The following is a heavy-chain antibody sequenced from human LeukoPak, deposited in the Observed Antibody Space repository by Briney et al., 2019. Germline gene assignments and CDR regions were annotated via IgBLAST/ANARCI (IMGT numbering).Heavy chain of an antibody. J-gene: IGHJ4*02. Sequence: SETLSITCSVSGSSIGRHYWTWIRQPPGKGLEWIGYTHFSGSSNYNPSLKSRATTSLDRAKNQISLTLTSVTAADTAVYFCARAKAAGSYDFWGQGTLVTVSS. CDR1: GSSIGRHY. V-gene: IGHV4-59*11. CDR3: ARAKAAGSYDF. D-gene: IGHD6-13*01. CDR2: THFSGSS.